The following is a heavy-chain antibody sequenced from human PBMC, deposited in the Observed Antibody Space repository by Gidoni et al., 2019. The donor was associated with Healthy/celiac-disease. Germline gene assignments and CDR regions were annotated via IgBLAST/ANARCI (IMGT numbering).Heavy chain of an antibody. D-gene: IGHD2-2*02. CDR3: ARRVNIVVVPAAIVSDFDY. J-gene: IGHJ4*02. CDR1: GYTFTGYY. CDR2: INPNSGGT. V-gene: IGHV1-2*02. Sequence: QVQLVPSGAEVKKPGASVTVSCKASGYTFTGYYMHWVRQAPGQGLEWMGWINPNSGGTNYAQKFQGRVTMTRDTSISTAYMELSRLRSDDTAVYYCARRVNIVVVPAAIVSDFDYWGQGTLVTVSS.